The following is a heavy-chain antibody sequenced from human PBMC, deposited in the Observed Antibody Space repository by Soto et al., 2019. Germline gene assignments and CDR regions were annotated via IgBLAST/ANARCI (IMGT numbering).Heavy chain of an antibody. J-gene: IGHJ4*01. CDR2: IIPMFGTA. D-gene: IGHD5-12*01. CDR3: ASGRVLWLRLIDDGYSG. Sequence: QGQLVQSVAEVKKPESSVKVSCKAPGGTFSTYAISWVRESPGQGLEWMGGIIPMFGTANYAQRIQGRVTITADESTNTGSMELSSLRSEDTAVYFCASGRVLWLRLIDDGYSGWGQGTLVTVSS. CDR1: GGTFSTYA. V-gene: IGHV1-69*12.